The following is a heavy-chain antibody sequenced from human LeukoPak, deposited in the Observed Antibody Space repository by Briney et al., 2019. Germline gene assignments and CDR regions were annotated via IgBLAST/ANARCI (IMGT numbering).Heavy chain of an antibody. V-gene: IGHV1-18*01. J-gene: IGHJ4*02. Sequence: ASVKVSCKASGYTFTSYGISWVRQAPGQGLEWVGWISGSNGNTNYAQKFQGRVCMTADTSTSTAYMELRSLRSDDTAMYYCARSGRGTYYYFDLWGQGTLVTVSS. D-gene: IGHD1-26*01. CDR3: ARSGRGTYYYFDL. CDR2: ISGSNGNT. CDR1: GYTFTSYG.